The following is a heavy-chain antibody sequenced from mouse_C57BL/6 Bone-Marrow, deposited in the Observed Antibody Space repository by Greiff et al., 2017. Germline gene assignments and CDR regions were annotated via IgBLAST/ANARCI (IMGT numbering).Heavy chain of an antibody. D-gene: IGHD2-4*01. V-gene: IGHV1-64*01. CDR1: GYTFTSYW. J-gene: IGHJ4*01. CDR3: VYDYDGYAMDY. CDR2: IHPNSGST. Sequence: QVQLQQPGAELVKPGASVKLSCKASGYTFTSYWMHWVKQRPGQGLEWIGMIHPNSGSTNYNEKFKSKATLTVDKSSSTAYMQLSSLTSEASAVYYCVYDYDGYAMDYWGQGTSVTVSS.